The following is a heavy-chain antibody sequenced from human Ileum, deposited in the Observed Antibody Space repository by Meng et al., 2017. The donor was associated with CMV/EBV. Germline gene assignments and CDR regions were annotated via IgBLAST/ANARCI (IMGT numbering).Heavy chain of an antibody. CDR2: ISSRSNSI. V-gene: IGHV3-48*04. J-gene: IGHJ6*02. CDR3: ARGGRGNYYFYFGMDV. CDR1: EFTFSDYS. D-gene: IGHD3-16*01. Sequence: LSLTCAASEFTFSDYSMNWVRQAPGKGLEWVSYISSRSNSIYYADSVKGRFTISRDNAKNSLYLQMNSLRAEDTAVYYCARGGRGNYYFYFGMDVWGQGTTVTVSS.